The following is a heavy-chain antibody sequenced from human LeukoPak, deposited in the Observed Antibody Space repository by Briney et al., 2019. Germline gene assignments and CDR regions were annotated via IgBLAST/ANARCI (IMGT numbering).Heavy chain of an antibody. CDR3: ARISEGTGDLDYYYYMDV. J-gene: IGHJ6*03. CDR1: GFTFSSYA. V-gene: IGHV3-21*01. Sequence: PGGSLRLSCAASGFTFSSYAMSWVRQAPGKGLEWVSSISSSSSYIYYADSVEGRFTISRDNAKNSLYLQMNSLRAEDTAVYYCARISEGTGDLDYYYYMDVWGKGTTVTVSS. D-gene: IGHD7-27*01. CDR2: ISSSSSYI.